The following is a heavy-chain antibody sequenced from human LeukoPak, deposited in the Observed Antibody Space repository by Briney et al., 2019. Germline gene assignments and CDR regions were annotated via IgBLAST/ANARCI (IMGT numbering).Heavy chain of an antibody. D-gene: IGHD5-12*01. J-gene: IGHJ4*02. CDR3: ARERYTAYGNFDY. CDR1: GYTFTSYG. CDR2: ISAYNRKT. Sequence: ASVKVSCKASGYTFTSYGMTWVRQAPGHGLEWMGWISAYNRKTNYAQKLQGRVTMTTDTSTSTAYMELRSLRSDDTAVYYCARERYTAYGNFDYWGQGTQVTVSS. V-gene: IGHV1-18*01.